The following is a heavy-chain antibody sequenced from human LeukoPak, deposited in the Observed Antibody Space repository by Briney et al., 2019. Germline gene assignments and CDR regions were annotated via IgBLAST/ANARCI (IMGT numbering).Heavy chain of an antibody. CDR2: IYTNGST. D-gene: IGHD6-13*01. CDR1: GGSISSGSYY. J-gene: IGHJ5*02. CDR3: ARHPGYSSSWYTQSWFDP. V-gene: IGHV4-61*02. Sequence: SQTLSLTCTVSGGSISSGSYYWSWIRQPAGKGLEWIGRIYTNGSTNYNPSLKSRVTISVDTSKNQFSLKLSSVTAADTAVYYCARHPGYSSSWYTQSWFDPWGQGTLVTVSS.